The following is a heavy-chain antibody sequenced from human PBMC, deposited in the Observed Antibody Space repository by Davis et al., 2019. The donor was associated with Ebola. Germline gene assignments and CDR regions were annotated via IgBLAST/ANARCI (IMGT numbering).Heavy chain of an antibody. Sequence: SETLPLTCAVYGGSFSGYYWSWIRQPPGKGLEWIGEINHSGSTNYNPSLKSRVTISVDTSKNQFSLKLSSVTAADTAVYYCARGHFGSYGMDVWGQGTTVTVSS. J-gene: IGHJ6*02. V-gene: IGHV4-34*09. CDR1: GGSFSGYY. CDR2: INHSGST. D-gene: IGHD3-10*01. CDR3: ARGHFGSYGMDV.